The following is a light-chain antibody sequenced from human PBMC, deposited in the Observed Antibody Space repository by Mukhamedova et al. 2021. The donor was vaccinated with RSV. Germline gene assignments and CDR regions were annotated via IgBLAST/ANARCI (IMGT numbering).Light chain of an antibody. V-gene: IGKV1-5*03. CDR3: QQFNDYSWT. Sequence: WYQRRVHGKAPKLLIYKASSLESGVPSRFSGSGSGTEFTLAINSRQPEDFATYYCQQFNDYSWTFGQGTKVDIK. CDR2: KAS. J-gene: IGKJ1*01.